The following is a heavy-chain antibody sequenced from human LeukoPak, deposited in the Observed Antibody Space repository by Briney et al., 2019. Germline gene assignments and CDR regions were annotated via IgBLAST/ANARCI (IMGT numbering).Heavy chain of an antibody. CDR2: IRSKAYGGTT. D-gene: IGHD2-2*01. CDR3: TQKGYCSSTSCYVSGYYYYYMDV. V-gene: IGHV3-49*03. J-gene: IGHJ6*03. Sequence: GGSLRLSCTASGFTFGDYAVSWFRQAPGKGLEWVGFIRSKAYGGTTEYAASVKGRFTISRDDSKSIAYLQMNSLKTEDTAVYYCTQKGYCSSTSCYVSGYYYYYMDVWGKGTTVTVSS. CDR1: GFTFGDYA.